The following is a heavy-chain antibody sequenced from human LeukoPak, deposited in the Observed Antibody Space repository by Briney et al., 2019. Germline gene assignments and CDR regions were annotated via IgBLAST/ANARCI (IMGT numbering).Heavy chain of an antibody. V-gene: IGHV3-7*03. CDR3: AKLSTQWLPHY. D-gene: IGHD6-19*01. CDR2: IKQDGSEK. CDR1: GFTFSSYW. J-gene: IGHJ4*02. Sequence: GGSLRLSCAASGFTFSSYWMSWVRQAPGKGLEWVANIKQDGSEKYYVDSVKGRFTISRDNAKNSLYLQMNSLRAEDTAVYYCAKLSTQWLPHYWGQGTLVTVSS.